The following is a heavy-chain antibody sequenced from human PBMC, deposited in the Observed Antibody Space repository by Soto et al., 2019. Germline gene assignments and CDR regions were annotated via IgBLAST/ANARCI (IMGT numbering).Heavy chain of an antibody. V-gene: IGHV4-31*03. D-gene: IGHD2-15*01. Sequence: SETLSLTCTVSGCSISSGGYYWSWIRQHPGKGLEWIGYIYYSGSTYYNPSLKSRVTISVDTSKNQFSLKLRSVTAADTAVYYCARDHPGHCSGGSCYSHYFDYWGQGTMVTVSS. CDR3: ARDHPGHCSGGSCYSHYFDY. J-gene: IGHJ4*02. CDR1: GCSISSGGYY. CDR2: IYYSGST.